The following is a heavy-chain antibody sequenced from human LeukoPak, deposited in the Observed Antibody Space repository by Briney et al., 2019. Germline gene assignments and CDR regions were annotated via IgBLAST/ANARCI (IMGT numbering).Heavy chain of an antibody. CDR2: FDPEDGET. Sequence: ASVKVSCKVSGYTLTELSMHWVRQAPGKALEWMGGFDPEDGETIYAQKFQGRVTMTEDTSTDTAYMELSSLRSEDTAVYYRATDLVGYSYGLSGYDYWGQGTLVTVSS. V-gene: IGHV1-24*01. J-gene: IGHJ4*02. D-gene: IGHD5-18*01. CDR3: ATDLVGYSYGLSGYDY. CDR1: GYTLTELS.